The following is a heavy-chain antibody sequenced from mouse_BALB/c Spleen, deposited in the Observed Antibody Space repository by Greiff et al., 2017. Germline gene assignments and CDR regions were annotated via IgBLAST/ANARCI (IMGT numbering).Heavy chain of an antibody. V-gene: IGHV1S56*01. CDR2: IYPGDGST. Sequence: QVQLKQSGPELVKPGASVKMSCKASGYTFTSYYIHWVKQRPGQGLEWIGWIYPGDGSTKYNEKFKGKTTLTADKSSSTAYMLLSSLTSEDSAIYFCAIIHLYAMDYWGQGTSVTVSS. CDR1: GYTFTSYY. D-gene: IGHD1-1*01. J-gene: IGHJ4*01. CDR3: AIIHLYAMDY.